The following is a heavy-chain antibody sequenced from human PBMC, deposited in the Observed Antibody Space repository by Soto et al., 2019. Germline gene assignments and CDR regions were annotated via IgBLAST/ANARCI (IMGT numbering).Heavy chain of an antibody. D-gene: IGHD4-17*01. CDR2: IIPILGIA. CDR3: ARHDYDAVGHIDY. J-gene: IGHJ4*02. CDR1: GGTFSSYT. Sequence: QVQLVQSGAEVKKPGSSVKVSCKASGGTFSSYTISWVRQAPGQGLEWMGRIIPILGIANYAQKFQGRVTITADKSTSTAYMELSSLRSEDTAVYYCARHDYDAVGHIDYWGQGTLVTVSS. V-gene: IGHV1-69*02.